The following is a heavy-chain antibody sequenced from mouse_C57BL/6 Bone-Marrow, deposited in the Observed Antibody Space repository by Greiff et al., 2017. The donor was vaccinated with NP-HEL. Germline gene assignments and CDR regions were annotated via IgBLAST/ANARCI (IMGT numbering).Heavy chain of an antibody. V-gene: IGHV1-80*01. CDR2: IYPGDGDT. CDR1: GYAFNSYW. CDR3: ASEYDSNVDFDY. J-gene: IGHJ2*01. D-gene: IGHD2-10*02. Sequence: VQLQESGAELVKPGASVKISCKASGYAFNSYWMNWVKQRPGKGLEWIGQIYPGDGDTNYNGKFKGKATLTADKSSSTAYMQLSSLTSEDSAVYYCASEYDSNVDFDYWGQGTTLTVSS.